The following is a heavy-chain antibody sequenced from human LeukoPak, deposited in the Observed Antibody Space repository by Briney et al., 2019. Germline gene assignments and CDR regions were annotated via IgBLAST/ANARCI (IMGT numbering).Heavy chain of an antibody. J-gene: IGHJ4*02. CDR1: GYTFTGYY. V-gene: IGHV1-2*02. CDR2: INPNSGGT. CDR3: ARLDDYCSSTSCYPPKY. Sequence: WASVKVSCKASGYTFTGYYMHWVRQAPGQGLGWMGWINPNSGGTNYAQKFQGRVTMTRDTSISTAYMELSRLRSDDTAVYYCARLDDYCSSTSCYPPKYWGQGTLVTVSS. D-gene: IGHD2-2*01.